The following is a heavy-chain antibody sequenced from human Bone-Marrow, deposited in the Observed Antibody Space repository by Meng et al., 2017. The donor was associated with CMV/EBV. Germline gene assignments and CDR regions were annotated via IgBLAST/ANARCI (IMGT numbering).Heavy chain of an antibody. CDR1: GFTISSNY. CDR3: ARGDFWSGFYG. D-gene: IGHD3-3*01. J-gene: IGHJ4*02. Sequence: GGSLRLSCAASGFTISSNYMSWVRQAAGKGLEWVSVIYSGGTTYYADSVKGRFTISRDKSKNTVYLQMNSLRTEDTAVYYCARGDFWSGFYGWGQGTLVTVSS. CDR2: IYSGGTT. V-gene: IGHV3-66*02.